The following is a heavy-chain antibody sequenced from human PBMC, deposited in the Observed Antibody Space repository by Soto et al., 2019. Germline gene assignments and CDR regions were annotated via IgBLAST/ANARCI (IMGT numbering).Heavy chain of an antibody. Sequence: SETLSLTCTVSGGSISSYYWSWIRQPPGKGLEWIGYIYYSGSTNYNPSLKSRVTISVDTSKNQFSLKLSSVTAADTAVYYCARNVDTAMADFDYWGQGTLVTVSS. V-gene: IGHV4-59*01. J-gene: IGHJ4*02. CDR3: ARNVDTAMADFDY. CDR2: IYYSGST. D-gene: IGHD5-18*01. CDR1: GGSISSYY.